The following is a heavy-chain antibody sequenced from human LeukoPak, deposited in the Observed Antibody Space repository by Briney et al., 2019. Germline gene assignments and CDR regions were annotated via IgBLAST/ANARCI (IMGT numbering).Heavy chain of an antibody. CDR2: IKQDGSEK. D-gene: IGHD1-1*01. CDR3: AREKASTTGTSDYDY. Sequence: GGSLRLSCAASGFTVSSNYMSWVRQAPGKGLEWVANIKQDGSEKYYVDSVKGRFTISRDNAKNSLYLQMNSLRAGDTAVYYCAREKASTTGTSDYDYWGQGTLVTDSS. J-gene: IGHJ4*02. V-gene: IGHV3-7*01. CDR1: GFTVSSNY.